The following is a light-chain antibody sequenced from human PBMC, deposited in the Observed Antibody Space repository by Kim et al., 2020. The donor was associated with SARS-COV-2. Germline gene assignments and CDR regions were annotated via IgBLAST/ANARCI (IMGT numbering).Light chain of an antibody. CDR1: RVGDKD. CDR2: EDT. V-gene: IGLV3-1*01. Sequence: GHTASITCSGNRVGDKDDCWYQQKPGQSPVVVIYEDTKRPSGIHERFSGANSGNTANLTISGTRAMDEADYYCKAWDSRSYVFGTGTKVTVL. J-gene: IGLJ1*01. CDR3: KAWDSRSYV.